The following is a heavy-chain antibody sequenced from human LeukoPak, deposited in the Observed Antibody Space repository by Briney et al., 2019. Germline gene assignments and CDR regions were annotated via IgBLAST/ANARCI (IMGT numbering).Heavy chain of an antibody. J-gene: IGHJ4*02. D-gene: IGHD1-26*01. V-gene: IGHV3-48*04. CDR2: ISSSSITI. CDR1: GLTFSSYS. CDR3: ARDRGGSYFAIDY. Sequence: GGSLRLSCAASGLTFSSYSLNWVRQAPGKGLEWVSFISSSSITIYYADSVKGRFTISRDNAEKSLYLQMNSLRAEDTAVYYCARDRGGSYFAIDYWGQGTLVTVSS.